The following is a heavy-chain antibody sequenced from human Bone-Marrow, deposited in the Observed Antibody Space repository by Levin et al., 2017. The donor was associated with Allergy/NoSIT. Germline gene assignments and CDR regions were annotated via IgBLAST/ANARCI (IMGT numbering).Heavy chain of an antibody. CDR2: MYTDGTT. V-gene: IGHV3-66*01. D-gene: IGHD2-15*01. CDR1: GFTVSGTY. CDR3: ARDMSAGSQTFDY. Sequence: LSLTCAVSGFTVSGTYMNWVRQTPGKGLEWVSVMYTDGTTHYADSVKGRFTISRDKSKNTLFLQMNSLRVEDTGVYFCARDMSAGSQTFDYWGQGTLVAVSS. J-gene: IGHJ4*02.